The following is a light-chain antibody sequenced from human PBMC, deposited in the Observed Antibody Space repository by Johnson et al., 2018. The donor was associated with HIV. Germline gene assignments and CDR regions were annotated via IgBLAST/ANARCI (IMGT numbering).Light chain of an antibody. CDR1: SSNIGNNY. Sequence: QSVLTQPPSVSAAPGQKVTISCSGSSSNIGNNYVSWYKQFPGTAPKLLMYENNKRPSGIPDRFSGSKSGTSATLGITGLQTGDEADYYCGTWDSILSAYVFGTGTKVTVL. J-gene: IGLJ1*01. CDR3: GTWDSILSAYV. V-gene: IGLV1-51*02. CDR2: ENN.